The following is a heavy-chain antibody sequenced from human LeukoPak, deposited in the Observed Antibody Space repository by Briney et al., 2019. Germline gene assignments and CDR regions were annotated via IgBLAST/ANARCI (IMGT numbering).Heavy chain of an antibody. V-gene: IGHV3-23*01. CDR1: GFTFSSYA. J-gene: IGHJ5*02. CDR3: AKGFTYVSP. CDR2: IRGSGGTT. Sequence: GGSLRLSCAASGFTFSSYAMSWVRQAPGKGLEWVSGIRGSGGTTYYADSVNGRFTISRDNSKNTLYLQMNSLTAEDTAVYYCAKGFTYVSPWGQGSLVTVSS. D-gene: IGHD3-10*02.